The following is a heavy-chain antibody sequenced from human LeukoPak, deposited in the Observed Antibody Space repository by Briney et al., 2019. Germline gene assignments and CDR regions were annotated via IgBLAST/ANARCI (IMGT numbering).Heavy chain of an antibody. CDR2: ISDSGGST. CDR3: AKDSSRGGSYYDC. CDR1: GFTFSTYA. J-gene: IGHJ4*02. D-gene: IGHD1-26*01. V-gene: IGHV3-23*01. Sequence: PGGSLRLSCAASGFTFSTYAMSWVRQAPGKGLQWVSGISDSGGSTYYADSVKGRFTISRDTSKNTLYLQMNSLRAEDTAVYYCAKDSSRGGSYYDCWGQGTLVTVSS.